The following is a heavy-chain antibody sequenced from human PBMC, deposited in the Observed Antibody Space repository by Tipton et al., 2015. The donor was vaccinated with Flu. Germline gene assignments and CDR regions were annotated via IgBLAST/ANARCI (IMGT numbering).Heavy chain of an antibody. J-gene: IGHJ4*02. Sequence: TLSLTCTVSGGSISAYFWSWIRQPPGNALEWIGYIFYSGSTDYNPSLKSRVTILVDTSKNQFSLKLSSLTAADSAVYFCARLAYGSGTYFFDYWGQGTLVTVSS. CDR2: IFYSGST. V-gene: IGHV4-59*08. D-gene: IGHD3-10*01. CDR3: ARLAYGSGTYFFDY. CDR1: GGSISAYF.